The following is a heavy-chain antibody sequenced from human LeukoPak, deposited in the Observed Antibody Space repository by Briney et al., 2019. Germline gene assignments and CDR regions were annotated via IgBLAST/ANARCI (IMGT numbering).Heavy chain of an antibody. CDR2: INPSGGTT. CDR1: GYTFSTYY. CDR3: ARARGYGDYVFYY. V-gene: IGHV1-46*01. Sequence: ASVKVSCKACGYTFSTYYMSWVRQAPGQGLEWMGLINPSGGTTTYSQKFQGRVTMTRDTPTSTVHMELSSLRSEDTAVYYCARARGYGDYVFYYWGQGTLVTVSS. D-gene: IGHD4-17*01. J-gene: IGHJ4*02.